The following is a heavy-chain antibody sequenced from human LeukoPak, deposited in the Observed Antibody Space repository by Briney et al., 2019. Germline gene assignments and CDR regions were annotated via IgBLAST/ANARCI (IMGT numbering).Heavy chain of an antibody. D-gene: IGHD6-19*01. CDR2: IYHSGNT. V-gene: IGHV4-4*02. CDR1: GGSISSTNW. CDR3: ARRRAGRDWFDP. Sequence: KTSETLSLTCAVSGGSISSTNWWIWVRQPPGKGLEWIGEIYHSGNTYYNPSLKSRVTISVDTSKNQFSLKLSSVTATDTAVYYCARRRAGRDWFDPWGQGTLVTVSS. J-gene: IGHJ5*02.